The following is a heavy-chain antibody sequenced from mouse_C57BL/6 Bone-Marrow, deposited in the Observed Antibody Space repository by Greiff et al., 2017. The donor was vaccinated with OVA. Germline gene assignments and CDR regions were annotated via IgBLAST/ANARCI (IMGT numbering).Heavy chain of an antibody. V-gene: IGHV1-55*01. CDR3: ARAGWLLPYFDY. J-gene: IGHJ2*01. D-gene: IGHD2-3*01. CDR2: IYPGSGNT. Sequence: GAELVKPGASVKMSCKASGYTFTSYWITWVKQRPGQGLEWIGDIYPGSGNTNYNEKFKSKATLTVDTSSSTAYMQLSSLTSEDSAVYYCARAGWLLPYFDYWGQGTTLTVSS. CDR1: GYTFTSYW.